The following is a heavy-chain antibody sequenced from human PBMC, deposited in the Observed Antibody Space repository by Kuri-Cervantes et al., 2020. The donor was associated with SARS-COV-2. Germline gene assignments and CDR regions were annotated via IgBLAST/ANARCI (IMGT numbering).Heavy chain of an antibody. CDR1: GFTFSSYG. D-gene: IGHD5-12*01. V-gene: IGHV3-33*01. CDR2: IWYDGSNK. J-gene: IGHJ2*01. Sequence: GESLKISCAASGFTFSSYGMHWVRQAPGKGLEWVAVIWYDGSNKYYADSVKGRFTISRDNSKNTLYLQMNSLRDEDTAVYYCARDLTDYHRSGDWYFDLWGRGTLVTVSS. CDR3: ARDLTDYHRSGDWYFDL.